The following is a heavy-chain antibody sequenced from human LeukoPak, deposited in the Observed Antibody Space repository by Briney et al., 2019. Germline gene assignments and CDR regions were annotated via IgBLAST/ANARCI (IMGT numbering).Heavy chain of an antibody. CDR3: ATPGDYDSSGYYYYYYMDV. CDR2: IIPIFGTA. CDR1: GGTFSSYA. V-gene: IGHV1-69*05. Sequence: ASVKVSCKASGGTFSSYAISWVRQAPGQGLEWMGGIIPIFGTANYAQKFQGGVTITTDESTSTAYMELSSLRSEDTAVYYCATPGDYDSSGYYYYYYMDVWGKGTTVTVSS. D-gene: IGHD3-22*01. J-gene: IGHJ6*03.